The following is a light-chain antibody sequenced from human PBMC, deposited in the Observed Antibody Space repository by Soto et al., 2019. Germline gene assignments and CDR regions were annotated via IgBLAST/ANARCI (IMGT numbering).Light chain of an antibody. V-gene: IGKV3-15*01. Sequence: EIVRTQSHAPLSVSPGSRSSTSGRASQSVSSNLAWYQQKPGQTPRLLIYATSTRATGIPARFSGSGSGTEFTLTISSLQSEDFAVYYCQNYNNWPLTCGRGNKWAIK. CDR3: QNYNNWPLT. J-gene: IGKJ3*01. CDR2: ATS. CDR1: QSVSSN.